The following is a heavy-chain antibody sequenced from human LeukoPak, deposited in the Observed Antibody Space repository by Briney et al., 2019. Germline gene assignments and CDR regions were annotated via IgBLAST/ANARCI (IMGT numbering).Heavy chain of an antibody. V-gene: IGHV4-4*02. D-gene: IGHD1-26*01. J-gene: IGHJ4*02. CDR2: ISLAGQT. CDR3: SRESGPFCPFGY. CDR1: GGSVTSTNW. Sequence: SGTLSLTCGVSGGSVTSTNWWTWVRQPPGQGLEWIGEISLAGQTNYNPSLNGRVTMSLDKSSNQLSLHLTSVTAADTATYFCSRESGPFCPFGYWGQGTLVIVSS.